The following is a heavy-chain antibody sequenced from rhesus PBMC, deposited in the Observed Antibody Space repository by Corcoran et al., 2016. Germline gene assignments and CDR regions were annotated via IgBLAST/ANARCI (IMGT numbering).Heavy chain of an antibody. CDR1: GGSISGGYG. CDR2: IFGSIGST. CDR3: ARKTTTTVIYFDY. V-gene: IGHV4S7*01. Sequence: QVQLQESGPGLVKPSETLSLTCAVSGGSISGGYGWSWMRQPTGKGAEWIGHIFGSIGSTYSNPSLKSRVTISRDTSKNQFSLKLSSVTAADTAVYYCARKTTTTVIYFDYWGQGVLVTVSS. D-gene: IGHD4-35*01. J-gene: IGHJ4*01.